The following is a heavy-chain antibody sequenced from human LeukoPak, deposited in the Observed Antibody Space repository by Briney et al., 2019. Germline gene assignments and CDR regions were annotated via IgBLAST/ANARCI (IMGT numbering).Heavy chain of an antibody. Sequence: GGSLRLSCAASGFTFSSYSMNWVRQAPGKGLEWVSYISSSSSTIYYADSVKGRFTISRDNAKNSLYLQMNSLRAEDTAVYYCARGWDSYTFDYWGQGTLVTVSS. CDR1: GFTFSSYS. J-gene: IGHJ4*02. CDR3: ARGWDSYTFDY. V-gene: IGHV3-48*01. CDR2: ISSSSSTI. D-gene: IGHD3-16*01.